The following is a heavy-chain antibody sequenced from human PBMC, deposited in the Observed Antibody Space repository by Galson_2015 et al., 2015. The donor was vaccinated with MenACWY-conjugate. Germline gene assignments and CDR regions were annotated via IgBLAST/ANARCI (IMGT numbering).Heavy chain of an antibody. J-gene: IGHJ6*03. CDR3: TTHKPDSWGGLLFHFYMDV. Sequence: SLRLSCAGSASTFSSAYMSWVRQAPGKGLEWVGRIKSQKDGGKTDYAAPVKGRFTISRDDSKNTLYLQMNSLKIEDTAAYYCTTHKPDSWGGLLFHFYMDVWGKGTTVTVSS. D-gene: IGHD2-21*01. CDR2: IKSQKDGGKT. V-gene: IGHV3-15*01. CDR1: ASTFSSAY.